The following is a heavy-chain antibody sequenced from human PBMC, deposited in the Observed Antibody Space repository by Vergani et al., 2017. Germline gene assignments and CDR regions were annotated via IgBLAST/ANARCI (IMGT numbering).Heavy chain of an antibody. CDR3: AKHFRGWGIDY. J-gene: IGHJ4*02. D-gene: IGHD3-16*01. V-gene: IGHV3-30*02. Sequence: QVQLVESGGGVVQRGGSLRLSCATAGFTLSNYDMQWIRQGPGKGLEFVAFIQFDGSNQYYAASVKGRFTLSRDFSKNTLYLQMNSLRTDDTATYYCAKHFRGWGIDYWGQGTQVIVSS. CDR1: GFTLSNYD. CDR2: IQFDGSNQ.